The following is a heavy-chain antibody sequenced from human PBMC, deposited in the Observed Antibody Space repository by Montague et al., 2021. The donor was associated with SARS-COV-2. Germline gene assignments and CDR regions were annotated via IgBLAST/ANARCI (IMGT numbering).Heavy chain of an antibody. J-gene: IGHJ6*02. CDR1: GGSISSSSNY. CDR2: IYYSGST. D-gene: IGHD3-10*01. CDR3: ASGIYPSGSYYNRYYYGLNI. Sequence: SETLSLTCTVSGGSISSSSNYWGWIRQPPGKGLEWIGSIYYSGSTYYNSSLKSRVTISVDTSKNQFSLKLNSVTDADTATYYCASGIYPSGSYYNRYYYGLNIWGQGTTVIVSS. V-gene: IGHV4-39*01.